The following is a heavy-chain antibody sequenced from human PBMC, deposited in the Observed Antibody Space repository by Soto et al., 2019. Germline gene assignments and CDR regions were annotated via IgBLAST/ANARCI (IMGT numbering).Heavy chain of an antibody. D-gene: IGHD4-17*01. V-gene: IGHV1-69*12. CDR2: IIPVFGTA. CDR3: ARGDATKIVVTTYYAMDV. CDR1: GGSLSNYG. J-gene: IGHJ6*02. Sequence: QVQLVQSGAEVKKPGSSVKVSCKASGGSLSNYGISWVRQAPGQGLEWMGGIIPVFGTANYAQKFQGRVTIIADESTNIVYMDVTSLRSEDTAVYYCARGDATKIVVTTYYAMDVWGQGPTVTVSS.